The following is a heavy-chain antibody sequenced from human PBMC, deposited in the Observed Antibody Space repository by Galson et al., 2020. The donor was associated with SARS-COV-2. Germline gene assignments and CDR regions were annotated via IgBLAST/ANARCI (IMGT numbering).Heavy chain of an antibody. CDR3: ARAVMVSGNDY. V-gene: IGHV3-30*07. Sequence: SVKGRFTISRDNPKNMLYLQMDSLGAEDTAIYYCARAVMVSGNDYWGQGTLVTVSS. D-gene: IGHD5-18*01. J-gene: IGHJ4*02.